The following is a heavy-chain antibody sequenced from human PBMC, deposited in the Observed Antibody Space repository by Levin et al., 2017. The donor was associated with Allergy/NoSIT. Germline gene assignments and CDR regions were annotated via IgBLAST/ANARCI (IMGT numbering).Heavy chain of an antibody. Sequence: GGSLRLSCAASGFTFSSYWMHWVRQAPGKGLVWVSRINSDGSSTSYADSVKGRFTISRDNAKNTLYLQMNSLRAEDTAVYYCASEHDSSGNDAFDIWGQGTMVTVSS. J-gene: IGHJ3*02. CDR1: GFTFSSYW. CDR2: INSDGSST. D-gene: IGHD3-22*01. CDR3: ASEHDSSGNDAFDI. V-gene: IGHV3-74*01.